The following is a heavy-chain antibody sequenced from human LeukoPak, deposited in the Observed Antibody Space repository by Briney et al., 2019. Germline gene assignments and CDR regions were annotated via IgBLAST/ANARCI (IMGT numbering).Heavy chain of an antibody. V-gene: IGHV3-7*01. Sequence: GGSLRLSCAASGFTFSNYWTNWVRQAPGKGLEWVATIKEDGSDKYYVDSVKVRLSISKDNAKNSLYLQMNSLRAEDTAVYYCARDGPYYYDSSGYYPVDAFDIWGQGTMVTVSS. CDR1: GFTFSNYW. J-gene: IGHJ3*02. CDR3: ARDGPYYYDSSGYYPVDAFDI. D-gene: IGHD3-22*01. CDR2: IKEDGSDK.